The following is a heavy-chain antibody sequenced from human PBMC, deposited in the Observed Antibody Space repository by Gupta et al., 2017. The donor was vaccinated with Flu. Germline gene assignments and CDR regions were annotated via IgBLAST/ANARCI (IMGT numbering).Heavy chain of an antibody. D-gene: IGHD1-26*01. J-gene: IGHJ4*02. CDR3: ARDDGSKSVDY. CDR1: TFSSYW. CDR2: IKPDGSDK. V-gene: IGHV3-7*01. Sequence: TFSSYWMTWVRQAPGKGLEWVANIKPDGSDKYYVDSVKGRFTISRDNAKKSLYLQMNSLRAEDTAVYYCARDDGSKSVDYWGQGNLVTVSS.